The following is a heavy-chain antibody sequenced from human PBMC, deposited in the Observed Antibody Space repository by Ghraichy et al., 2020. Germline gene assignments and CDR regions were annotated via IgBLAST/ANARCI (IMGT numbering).Heavy chain of an antibody. CDR2: VSGSGGST. V-gene: IGHV3-23*01. D-gene: IGHD3-22*01. Sequence: GGSLRLSCAASGFTFSSYAMSWVRQAPGKGLEWVSAVSGSGGSTRSGDSVRGRFTISRDNSKNTLYLQIHSLRADDTAVYYCAKAGYDRSDRNNWFDSWGQRTLVTVSS. CDR1: GFTFSSYA. J-gene: IGHJ5*01. CDR3: AKAGYDRSDRNNWFDS.